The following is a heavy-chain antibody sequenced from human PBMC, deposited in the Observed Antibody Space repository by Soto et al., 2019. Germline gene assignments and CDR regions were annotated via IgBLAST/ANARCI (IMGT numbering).Heavy chain of an antibody. CDR1: GYTFTIFV. CDR3: ARDFFCSGGRCCDVFDI. J-gene: IGHJ3*02. V-gene: IGHV1-18*01. D-gene: IGHD2-15*01. Sequence: LVKVSCKTSGYTFTIFVISWVRQAHGQGLEWMGWIGTYNGRTSYAKKFQGRVTMTTDTSTSTAYMELWGLRSDDTALYYCARDFFCSGGRCCDVFDIWVQGTMVTVSS. CDR2: IGTYNGRT.